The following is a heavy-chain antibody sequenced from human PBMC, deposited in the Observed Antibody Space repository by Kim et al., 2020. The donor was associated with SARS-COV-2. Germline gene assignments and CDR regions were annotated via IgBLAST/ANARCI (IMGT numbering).Heavy chain of an antibody. Sequence: ASVKVSCKASGYTFTGYYMHWVRQAPGQGLEWMGWINPNSGGTNYAQKFQGRVTMTRDTSITTAYMEVSRLRSDDTAVYYCARGIITTDVTAYWGQGTLVTVSS. CDR2: INPNSGGT. CDR1: GYTFTGYY. V-gene: IGHV1-2*02. CDR3: ARGIITTDVTAY. D-gene: IGHD1-1*01. J-gene: IGHJ4*02.